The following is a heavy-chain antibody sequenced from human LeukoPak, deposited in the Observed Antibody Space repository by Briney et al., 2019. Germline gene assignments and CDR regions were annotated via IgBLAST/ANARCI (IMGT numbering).Heavy chain of an antibody. Sequence: SETLSLTCTVSGGSISSSNYYWGWIRQPPGKGLEWIGSIYYSGSPYYNPSLKSRVTISVDTSKNQFSLKLSSVTAADTAVYYCARDCSGGSCSRGFDPWGQGTLVTVSS. CDR1: GGSISSSNYY. D-gene: IGHD2-15*01. CDR2: IYYSGSP. V-gene: IGHV4-39*07. J-gene: IGHJ5*02. CDR3: ARDCSGGSCSRGFDP.